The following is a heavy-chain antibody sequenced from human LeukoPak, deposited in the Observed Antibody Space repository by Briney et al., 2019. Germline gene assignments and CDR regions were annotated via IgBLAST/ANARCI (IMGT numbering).Heavy chain of an antibody. CDR1: GYTFSSYG. J-gene: IGHJ5*02. D-gene: IGHD2-15*01. CDR3: ARDLRSGSSTFPTHWFDP. V-gene: IGHV1-18*01. CDR2: ISAYNGNT. Sequence: ASVKVSCKASGYTFSSYGISWVRQAPGQGLEWMGWISAYNGNTNYAHKLQGRVTMTTDTSTSTAYMELRSLRSDDTAVYYCARDLRSGSSTFPTHWFDPWGQGTLVTVSS.